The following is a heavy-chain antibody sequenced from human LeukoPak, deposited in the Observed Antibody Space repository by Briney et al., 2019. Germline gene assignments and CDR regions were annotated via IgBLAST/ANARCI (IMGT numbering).Heavy chain of an antibody. Sequence: GASVKVSCKASGYTFSGYYMHWVRQAPGQGLEWMGWINPNTDDTNYAQKFQGRVTLTRDTSISTAYMELSRLRSDDTAVYFCARDTMLYCSGGSRYSRRGDWFDPWGQGTLVTVSS. V-gene: IGHV1-2*02. D-gene: IGHD2-15*01. J-gene: IGHJ5*02. CDR3: ARDTMLYCSGGSRYSRRGDWFDP. CDR2: INPNTDDT. CDR1: GYTFSGYY.